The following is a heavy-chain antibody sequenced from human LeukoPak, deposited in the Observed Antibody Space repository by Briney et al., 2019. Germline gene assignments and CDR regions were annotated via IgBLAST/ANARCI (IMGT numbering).Heavy chain of an antibody. CDR2: IYYSVST. Sequence: SETLSLTCSVSGGSISNYNYYWGWIRQPPGKGLEWIGIIYYSVSTYYNPSLKSRVTISVDTSKNQFSLKLSSVTAADTAVYYCARVPTVTFFDYWGQGTLVTVSS. J-gene: IGHJ4*02. V-gene: IGHV4-39*01. CDR1: GGSISNYNYY. D-gene: IGHD4-17*01. CDR3: ARVPTVTFFDY.